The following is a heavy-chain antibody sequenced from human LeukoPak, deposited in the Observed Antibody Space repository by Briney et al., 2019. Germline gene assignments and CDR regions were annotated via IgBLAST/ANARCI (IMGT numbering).Heavy chain of an antibody. V-gene: IGHV3-21*01. Sequence: GGSLRLSCAASGFTFSSYSMNWVRQAPGKGLEWVSSISSSSSYIYYADSVKGRFTISRDNAKNSLYLQMNSLRAEGTAVYYCARVLRFLEWLPPIQYYYYGMDVWGQGTTVTVSS. J-gene: IGHJ6*02. CDR3: ARVLRFLEWLPPIQYYYYGMDV. D-gene: IGHD3-3*01. CDR2: ISSSSSYI. CDR1: GFTFSSYS.